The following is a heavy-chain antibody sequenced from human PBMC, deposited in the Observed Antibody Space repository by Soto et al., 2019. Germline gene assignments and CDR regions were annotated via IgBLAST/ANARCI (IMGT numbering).Heavy chain of an antibody. CDR3: AKDWNRGGYPKGGLDI. CDR2: ITNNGGST. Sequence: GESLKISCSASGFTFSNYAIHWVRQAPGKGLEYVAAITNNGGSTYYADSMKGRFTISRDNSKSTVFLQMSSLRPEDTAVYYCAKDWNRGGYPKGGLDIWGPGTMVTVSS. D-gene: IGHD5-12*01. J-gene: IGHJ3*02. CDR1: GFTFSNYA. V-gene: IGHV3-64D*06.